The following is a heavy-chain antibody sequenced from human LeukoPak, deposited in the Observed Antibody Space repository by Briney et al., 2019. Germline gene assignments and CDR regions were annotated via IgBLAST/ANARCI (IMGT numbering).Heavy chain of an antibody. CDR2: ISYDGSNK. D-gene: IGHD6-13*01. CDR3: AKAGNLYSSSSYYFDY. V-gene: IGHV3-30*04. J-gene: IGHJ4*02. Sequence: GGSLRLSCAASGFTFSSYAMHWVRQAPGKGLEWVAVISYDGSNKYYADSVKGRFTISRDNSKNTLYLQMNSLRAEDTAVYYCAKAGNLYSSSSYYFDYWGQGTLVTVSS. CDR1: GFTFSSYA.